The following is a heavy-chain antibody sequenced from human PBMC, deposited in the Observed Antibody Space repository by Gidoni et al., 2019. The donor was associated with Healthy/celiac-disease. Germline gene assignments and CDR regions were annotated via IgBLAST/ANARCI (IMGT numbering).Heavy chain of an antibody. D-gene: IGHD2-15*01. V-gene: IGHV4-31*03. CDR2: IYYSGST. CDR1: GGSISRGRYY. Sequence: QVQLQESGPGLVKPSQTLSLTCTVSGGSISRGRYYWSWIRQHPGKGLEWIGYIYYSGSTYYNPSLKSRVTISVDTSKNQFSLKLSSVTAADTAVYYCARGGVYCSGGSCYSDYQHWGQGTLVTVSS. J-gene: IGHJ1*01. CDR3: ARGGVYCSGGSCYSDYQH.